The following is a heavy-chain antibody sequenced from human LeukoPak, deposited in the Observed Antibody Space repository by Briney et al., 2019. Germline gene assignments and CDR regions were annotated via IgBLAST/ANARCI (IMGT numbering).Heavy chain of an antibody. J-gene: IGHJ4*02. CDR1: GYTFTGYY. CDR2: INPNSGDT. Sequence: AASVKVSCKASGYTFTGYYMHWVRQAPGQGLEWMGWINPNSGDTNYAQKFQGRVTMTRDTSISTAYMELSRLRSDDTAVYYCARDGGSYYFDYWGQGTLVTVSS. D-gene: IGHD1-26*01. V-gene: IGHV1-2*02. CDR3: ARDGGSYYFDY.